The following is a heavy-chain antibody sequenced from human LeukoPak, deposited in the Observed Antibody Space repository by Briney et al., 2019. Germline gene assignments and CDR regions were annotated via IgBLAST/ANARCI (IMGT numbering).Heavy chain of an antibody. D-gene: IGHD2-15*01. CDR1: GLTFSSYS. CDR2: ISSSSSTI. Sequence: GGSLRLSCAASGLTFSSYSINWVRQAPGKGLEWVSYISSSSSTIYYADSVKGRSTISRDNAKNSLYLQMNSLRAEDTAVYYCARDSCSGGSCYLDYWGQGTLVTVSS. J-gene: IGHJ4*02. CDR3: ARDSCSGGSCYLDY. V-gene: IGHV3-48*01.